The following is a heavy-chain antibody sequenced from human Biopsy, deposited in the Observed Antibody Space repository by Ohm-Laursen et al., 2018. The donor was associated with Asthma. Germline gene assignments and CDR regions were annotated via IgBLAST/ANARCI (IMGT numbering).Heavy chain of an antibody. D-gene: IGHD4-17*01. Sequence: SLRLSCAASGFVFSQCGMHWVRQGPGKGLEWVALVSSDGHNKYYEDSVKGRFSISRDNSRNRLYLEINRLTVEDSAVYFCARRSGQDYGDRGAFDTWGQGTKVAVSS. V-gene: IGHV3-30*03. CDR2: VSSDGHNK. J-gene: IGHJ3*02. CDR3: ARRSGQDYGDRGAFDT. CDR1: GFVFSQCG.